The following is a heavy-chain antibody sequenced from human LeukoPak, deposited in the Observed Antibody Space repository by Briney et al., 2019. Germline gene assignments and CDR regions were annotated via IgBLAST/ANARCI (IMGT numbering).Heavy chain of an antibody. CDR3: AKGTSSYYYGMDV. V-gene: IGHV3-9*01. Sequence: GRSLRLSCAASGFTFDDYAMHWVWQAPGKGLEWVSGISWNSGSIGYADSVKGRFTISRDNAKNSLYLQMNSLRAEDTALYYCAKGTSSYYYGMDVWGQGTTVTVPS. CDR2: ISWNSGSI. J-gene: IGHJ6*02. CDR1: GFTFDDYA. D-gene: IGHD3-10*01.